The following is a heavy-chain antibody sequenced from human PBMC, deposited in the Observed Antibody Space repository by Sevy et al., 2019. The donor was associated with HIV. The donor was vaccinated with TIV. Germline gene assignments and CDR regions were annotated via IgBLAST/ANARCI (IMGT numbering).Heavy chain of an antibody. CDR3: ARERITMVEGVFITTYYHYGMDV. V-gene: IGHV1-2*06. CDR2: INPNSGGT. J-gene: IGHJ6*02. Sequence: ASVKVSCKASGYTFSNYYMDWVRQAPGQGLEWMGRINPNSGGTNDAQKFQGRVTMTRDTSIRTAYMELTELRSDDTAVYYCARERITMVEGVFITTYYHYGMDVWGQGTTVTVSS. D-gene: IGHD3-10*01. CDR1: GYTFSNYY.